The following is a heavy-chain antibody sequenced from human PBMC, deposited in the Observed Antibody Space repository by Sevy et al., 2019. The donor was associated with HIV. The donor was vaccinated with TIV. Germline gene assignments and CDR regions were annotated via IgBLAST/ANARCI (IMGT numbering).Heavy chain of an antibody. J-gene: IGHJ4*02. CDR3: ARLRYNWNYVDY. Sequence: SETLSLTCTVSGGSISSSSYYWGWIRQPPGKGLEWIGSFYYSGSTYYNPSLKSRVTISVDTSKNQFSLKLSSVTAADTAVYYCARLRYNWNYVDYWGQGTLVTVSS. CDR1: GGSISSSSYY. D-gene: IGHD1-20*01. CDR2: FYYSGST. V-gene: IGHV4-39*01.